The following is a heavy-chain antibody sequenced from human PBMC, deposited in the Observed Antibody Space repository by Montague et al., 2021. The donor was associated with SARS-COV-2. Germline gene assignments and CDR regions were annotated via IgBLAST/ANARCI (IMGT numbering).Heavy chain of an antibody. J-gene: IGHJ5*02. Sequence: SETLSLTCTVTGDSVISDKYYWSWIRQPPGKGLEWIGFIYDSGSTSYNPSLHSRVTITIDTSKNQFSLNLMSVTPADTAVYYCVKVSGYPWGQGTLVTASS. CDR1: GDSVISDKYY. V-gene: IGHV4-61*01. CDR3: VKVSGYP. CDR2: IYDSGST. D-gene: IGHD3-22*01.